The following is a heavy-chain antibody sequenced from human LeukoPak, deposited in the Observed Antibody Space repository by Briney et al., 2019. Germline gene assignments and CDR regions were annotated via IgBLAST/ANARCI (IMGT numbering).Heavy chain of an antibody. CDR1: GGSITSSSHY. D-gene: IGHD2-15*01. CDR2: IYYSGDS. Sequence: SETLSLTCTVSGGSITSSSHYWGWIRQPPGKGLEWIGSIYYSGDSYYNPSLKSRVTISVDTSKNQFSLKLSSVTAADTAVYYCARTLLDAFDIWGQGTMVTVSS. J-gene: IGHJ3*02. V-gene: IGHV4-39*07. CDR3: ARTLLDAFDI.